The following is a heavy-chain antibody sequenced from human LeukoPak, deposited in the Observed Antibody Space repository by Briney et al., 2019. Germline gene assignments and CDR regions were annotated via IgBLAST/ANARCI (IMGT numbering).Heavy chain of an antibody. CDR2: ISSSSSYI. J-gene: IGHJ5*02. V-gene: IGHV3-21*01. D-gene: IGHD2-2*01. CDR1: GFTFSTYA. Sequence: GGSLRLSCATSGFTFSTYAMNWVRQAPGKGLEWVSSISSSSSYIYYADSVKGRFTISRDNAKNSLYLQMNSLRAEDTAVYYCARGGDQIVVVPAAMEDWFDPWGQGTLVTVSS. CDR3: ARGGDQIVVVPAAMEDWFDP.